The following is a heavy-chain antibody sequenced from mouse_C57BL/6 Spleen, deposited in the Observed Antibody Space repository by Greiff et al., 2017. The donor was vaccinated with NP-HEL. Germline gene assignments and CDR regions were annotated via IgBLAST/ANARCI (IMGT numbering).Heavy chain of an antibody. Sequence: VQLQESGAELVRPGTSVKVSCKASGYAFTNYLIEWVKQRPGQGLEWIGVINPGSGGTNYNEKFQGKATLTADKSSSTAYMQLSSLTSEDSAVDVCARETTVVATDYYAMDYWGQGTSVTVAS. V-gene: IGHV1-54*01. CDR3: ARETTVVATDYYAMDY. CDR2: INPGSGGT. J-gene: IGHJ4*01. CDR1: GYAFTNYL. D-gene: IGHD1-1*01.